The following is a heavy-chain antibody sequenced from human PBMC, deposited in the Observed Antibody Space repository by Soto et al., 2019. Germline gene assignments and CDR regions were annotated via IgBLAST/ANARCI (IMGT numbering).Heavy chain of an antibody. CDR1: GGSISSGDYY. J-gene: IGHJ4*02. Sequence: SETLSLTCTVSGGSISSGDYYWSWIRQPPGKGLEWIGYIYYSGSTYYNPSLKSRVTISVDTSKNQFSLKLSSVTAADTAVYYFASADYGVNAFDYWGQGTLVTVSS. V-gene: IGHV4-30-4*01. CDR2: IYYSGST. D-gene: IGHD4-17*01. CDR3: ASADYGVNAFDY.